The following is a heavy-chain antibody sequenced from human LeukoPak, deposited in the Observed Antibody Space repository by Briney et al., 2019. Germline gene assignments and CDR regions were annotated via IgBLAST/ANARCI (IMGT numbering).Heavy chain of an antibody. V-gene: IGHV3-74*01. CDR1: GFTFNKYW. D-gene: IGHD3-10*01. J-gene: IGHJ4*02. CDR2: INNYGNDT. CDR3: ARGIYGNFDF. Sequence: GGSLRLSCAASGFTFNKYWMHWVRQAPGKGLVWVSRINNYGNDTNYADSVKGRFTISRDNAKNTVYLQMNSLRAGDSAVYYCARGIYGNFDFWGAGSLVTVSS.